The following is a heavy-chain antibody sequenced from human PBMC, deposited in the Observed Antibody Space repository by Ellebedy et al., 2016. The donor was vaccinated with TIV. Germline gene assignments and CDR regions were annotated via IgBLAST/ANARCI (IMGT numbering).Heavy chain of an antibody. CDR3: SKDGGWQAVT. CDR1: GFTFSSFC. V-gene: IGHV3-23*01. D-gene: IGHD2-15*01. J-gene: IGHJ5*02. CDR2: LSGSGGDT. Sequence: GESLKISXASSGFTFSSFCMSWVRQAPGTGLEWVSGLSGSGGDTFYTDSVKGRFTISRDNSNNRLYLQMSSLRAEDTAIYYCSKDGGWQAVTWGQGTLVTVSS.